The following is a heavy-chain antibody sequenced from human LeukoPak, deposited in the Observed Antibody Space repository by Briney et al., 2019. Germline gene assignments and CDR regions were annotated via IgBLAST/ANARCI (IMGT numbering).Heavy chain of an antibody. CDR3: ARDRYSYGYDY. V-gene: IGHV1-69*05. D-gene: IGHD5-18*01. CDR2: ITPIFGTA. CDR1: GGTFSSYA. J-gene: IGHJ4*02. Sequence: GSSVKVSCKASGGTFSSYAISWVRQAPGQGLEWMGRITPIFGTANYAQKFQGRVTITTDESTSTAYMELSSLRSEDTAVYYCARDRYSYGYDYWGQGTLVTVSS.